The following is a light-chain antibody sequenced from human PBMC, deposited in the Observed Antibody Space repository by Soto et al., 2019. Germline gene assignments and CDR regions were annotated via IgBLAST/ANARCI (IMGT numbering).Light chain of an antibody. Sequence: EIVRTQSPATLSVSPCYTSSVSWVASQSAGHFLAWYTQKPGQAPRHLSYGASSRATGIPDRFSGSGSWTECTRTISRLEPEDFAVYYCQQHDNSPITDVQGTRLEIK. CDR3: QQHDNSPIT. CDR2: GAS. V-gene: IGKV3D-15*02. CDR1: QSAGHF. J-gene: IGKJ5*01.